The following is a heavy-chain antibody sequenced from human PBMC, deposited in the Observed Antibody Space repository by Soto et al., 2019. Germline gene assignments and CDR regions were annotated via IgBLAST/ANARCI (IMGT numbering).Heavy chain of an antibody. CDR2: ISRDGGTK. D-gene: IGHD2-8*02. CDR1: GFTVSTYG. J-gene: IGHJ4*02. V-gene: IGHV3-30*03. Sequence: QPGGSLRLSCAVSGFTVSTYGMHWVRQAPGKGLEWVAVISRDGGTKFYADSVKGRFTISRDNSGNTLFLEMNSLRGDDMAVYYCTGEVASGYWGQGTLVTVSS. CDR3: TGEVASGY.